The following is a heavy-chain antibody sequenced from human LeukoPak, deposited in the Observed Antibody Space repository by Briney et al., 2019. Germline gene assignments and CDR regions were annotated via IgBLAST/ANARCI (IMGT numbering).Heavy chain of an antibody. CDR2: INPSGGST. CDR1: GYTFTSYY. D-gene: IGHD5-18*01. CDR3: ARAREKRGYSYGF. Sequence: ASVKVSCKASGYTFTSYYMHWVRQAPGQGLEWMGIINPSGGSTSYAQKFQGRVTMTRDTSTSTVYMELSSLRSEDMAVYYCARAREKRGYSYGFWGQGTLVTVSS. V-gene: IGHV1-46*01. J-gene: IGHJ4*02.